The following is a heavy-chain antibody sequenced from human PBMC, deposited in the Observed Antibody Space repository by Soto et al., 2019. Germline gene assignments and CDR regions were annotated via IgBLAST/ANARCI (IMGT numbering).Heavy chain of an antibody. CDR3: ARGPIAAAGNWFDP. Sequence: SETLSLTCTVSGGSVSSGSYYWSWIRQPPGKGLEWIGYIYYSGSTNYNPSLKSRVTISVDTSKNQFSLKLSSVTAADTAVYYCARGPIAAAGNWFDPWGQGTLVTVSS. J-gene: IGHJ5*02. CDR1: GGSVSSGSYY. CDR2: IYYSGST. V-gene: IGHV4-61*01. D-gene: IGHD6-13*01.